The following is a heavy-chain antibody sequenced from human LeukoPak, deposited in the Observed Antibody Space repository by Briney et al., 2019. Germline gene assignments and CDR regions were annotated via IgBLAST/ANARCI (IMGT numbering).Heavy chain of an antibody. CDR1: GFTLNSYW. J-gene: IGHJ4*02. CDR3: ARNSGWSVDY. CDR2: IKQDGSEQ. V-gene: IGHV3-7*01. Sequence: PGGPLRLSCAAWGFTLNSYWMSWVRQTPGKGLEWVANIKQDGSEQYYVDSMKGRFTVSRDNAKNSLSLQMSSLRADDTAEYYCARNSGWSVDYWGQGALVTVSS. D-gene: IGHD6-19*01.